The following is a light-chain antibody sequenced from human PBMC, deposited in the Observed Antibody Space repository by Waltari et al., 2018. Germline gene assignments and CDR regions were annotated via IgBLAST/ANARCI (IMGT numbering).Light chain of an antibody. CDR3: QRYNSNFPT. Sequence: DIQMTQSPSTLSASVGARVTITCRASQTISSLLAWYQQKPGKAPNLLIYEASSLESGVPSRFSGRGSGTEFTLTISSLQPNDFATYYCQRYNSNFPTFGQGTKVEIK. J-gene: IGKJ1*01. CDR2: EAS. V-gene: IGKV1-5*03. CDR1: QTISSL.